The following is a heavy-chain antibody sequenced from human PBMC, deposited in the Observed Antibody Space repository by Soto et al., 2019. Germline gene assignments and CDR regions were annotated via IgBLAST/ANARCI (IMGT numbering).Heavy chain of an antibody. J-gene: IGHJ6*02. Sequence: GGSLRLSCAASGFTFSSYWMSWVRQAPGKGLEWVANIKQDGSEKYYVDSVKGRFTISRDNAKNSLYLQMNSLRAEDTAVYYFARYIGSGWYETYYYYGMDVWGQGTTVTVSS. V-gene: IGHV3-7*03. D-gene: IGHD6-19*01. CDR3: ARYIGSGWYETYYYYGMDV. CDR2: IKQDGSEK. CDR1: GFTFSSYW.